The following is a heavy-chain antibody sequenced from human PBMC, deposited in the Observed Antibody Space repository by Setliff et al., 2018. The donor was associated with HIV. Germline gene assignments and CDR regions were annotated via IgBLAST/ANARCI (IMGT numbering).Heavy chain of an antibody. CDR3: ARDSGDDYSDYHYYGMDV. V-gene: IGHV1-69*06. D-gene: IGHD4-4*01. J-gene: IGHJ6*02. CDR2: IIPISGTA. Sequence: SVKVSCKASGGTLSSYAISWVRQAPGQGLEWMGRIIPISGTANNAQKFQGRVTITADKSTSTAYMELSSLRSEDTALYYCARDSGDDYSDYHYYGMDVWGQGTTVTVSS. CDR1: GGTLSSYA.